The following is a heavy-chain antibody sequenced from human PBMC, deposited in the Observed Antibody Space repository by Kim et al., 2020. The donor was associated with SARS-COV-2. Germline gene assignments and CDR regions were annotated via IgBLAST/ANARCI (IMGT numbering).Heavy chain of an antibody. J-gene: IGHJ5*02. Sequence: GGSLRLSCAASGFTFSSYAMSWVRQAPGKGLEWVSAISGSGGSTYYADSVKGRFTISRDNSKNTLYLQMNSLRAQDTAVYYCGRGVELGWFDPWGQGTLVTVSS. D-gene: IGHD3-10*01. CDR2: ISGSGGST. CDR1: GFTFSSYA. CDR3: GRGVELGWFDP. V-gene: IGHV3-23*01.